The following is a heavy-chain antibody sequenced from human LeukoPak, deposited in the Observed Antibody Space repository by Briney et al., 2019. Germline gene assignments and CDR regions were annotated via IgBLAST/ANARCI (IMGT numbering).Heavy chain of an antibody. Sequence: GGSLRLSCAASGFSFSSYNMNWVRQTPGKGLEWVSSITSSSTYTFYADSVKGRFTISRDNARNSLYLQMNSLRAADTAVYYCARDPYSGTYGDTYYYYMDVWGKGTTVTISS. CDR1: GFSFSSYN. CDR3: ARDPYSGTYGDTYYYYMDV. J-gene: IGHJ6*03. V-gene: IGHV3-21*01. CDR2: ITSSSTYT. D-gene: IGHD1-26*01.